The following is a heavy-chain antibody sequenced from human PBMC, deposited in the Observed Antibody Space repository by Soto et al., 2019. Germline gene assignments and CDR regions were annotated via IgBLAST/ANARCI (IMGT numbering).Heavy chain of an antibody. V-gene: IGHV4-59*01. J-gene: IGHJ6*02. CDR3: ARGMGTAVEAINYYYFYGMDV. CDR2: IYYTGNT. D-gene: IGHD6-19*01. Sequence: PSETLSLTCTVSGGSISSYYWTWIRQPPGKGLEWIGYIYYTGNTNYSPSLKSRVTISLDTSKNQFSLKLTSMTAADTAVYYCARGMGTAVEAINYYYFYGMDVWGQGTTVTVSS. CDR1: GGSISSYY.